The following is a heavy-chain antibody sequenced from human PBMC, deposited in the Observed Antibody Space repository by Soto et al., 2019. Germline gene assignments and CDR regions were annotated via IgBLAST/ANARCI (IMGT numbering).Heavy chain of an antibody. D-gene: IGHD5-12*01. CDR3: VRDRGYTGYDLEY. Sequence: EVQLVESGGGLVQPGGSLRLSCAASGFTFRSYAMNWVRQAPGKGLEWVSYINSGSSTIYYADSAKGRFSISRDNAKNSLYLQMNSLRDEDTAVCFCVRDRGYTGYDLEYWGQGALVTVSS. CDR2: INSGSSTI. J-gene: IGHJ4*02. V-gene: IGHV3-48*02. CDR1: GFTFRSYA.